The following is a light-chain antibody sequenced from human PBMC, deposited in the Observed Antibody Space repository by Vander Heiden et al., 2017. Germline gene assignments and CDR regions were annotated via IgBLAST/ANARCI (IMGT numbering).Light chain of an antibody. V-gene: IGLV8-61*01. Sequence: QTVVTQEPSSSVSPGGTVTLTCALSSGSVPTSYYPSWYQQTPGQAPRTLIYSTNTRSSRVPDRFSGSILGNKAALTITGAQADDESDYYCVLYMGSGIWVFGGGTKLTVL. J-gene: IGLJ3*02. CDR2: STN. CDR3: VLYMGSGIWV. CDR1: SGSVPTSYY.